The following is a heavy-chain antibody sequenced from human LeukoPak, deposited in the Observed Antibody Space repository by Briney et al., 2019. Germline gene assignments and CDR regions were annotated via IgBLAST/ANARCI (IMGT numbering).Heavy chain of an antibody. CDR1: GFTFSTYL. CDR3: ARVRCSSNSCFPDY. J-gene: IGHJ4*02. Sequence: PGGSLRLSCAASGFTFSTYLMSWVRQAPGKGLEWVANIKQDGSDKYYVDSVKGRFTISRDNAKNSLFLQMNSLRAEDTAVYYCARVRCSSNSCFPDYWGQGTLVTVSS. CDR2: IKQDGSDK. D-gene: IGHD2-2*01. V-gene: IGHV3-7*01.